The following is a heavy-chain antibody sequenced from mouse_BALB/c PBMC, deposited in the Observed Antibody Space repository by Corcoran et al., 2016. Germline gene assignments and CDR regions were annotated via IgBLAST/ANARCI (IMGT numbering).Heavy chain of an antibody. CDR3: ASSLLRSDY. Sequence: IQLQQSGPELMKPGASVKISCKASGYSFTSYYMHWVKQSHGKSLEWIGYIDPFNGGTSYNQKFKGKATLTVDKSSSTAYMHLSSLTSEDSAVYYCASSLLRSDYWGQGTTLTVSS. CDR2: IDPFNGGT. CDR1: GYSFTSYY. D-gene: IGHD1-2*01. J-gene: IGHJ2*01. V-gene: IGHV1S135*01.